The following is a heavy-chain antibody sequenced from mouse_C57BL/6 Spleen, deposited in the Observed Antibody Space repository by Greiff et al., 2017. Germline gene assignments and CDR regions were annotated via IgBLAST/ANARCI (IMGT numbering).Heavy chain of an antibody. V-gene: IGHV5-17*01. CDR3: ARITTVVASVPDWYFDV. D-gene: IGHD1-1*01. Sequence: DVMLVESGGGLVKPGGSLKLSCAASGFTFSDYGMHWVRQAPEKGLEWVAYISSGSSTIYYADTVKGRFTISRDNAKNTLFLQMTSLRSEDTAMYYCARITTVVASVPDWYFDVWGTGTTVTVSS. J-gene: IGHJ1*03. CDR1: GFTFSDYG. CDR2: ISSGSSTI.